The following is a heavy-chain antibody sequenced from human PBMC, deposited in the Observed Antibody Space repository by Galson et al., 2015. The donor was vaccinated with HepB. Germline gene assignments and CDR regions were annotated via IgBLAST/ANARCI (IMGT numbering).Heavy chain of an antibody. V-gene: IGHV1-2*02. J-gene: IGHJ6*03. D-gene: IGHD6-13*01. CDR2: INPNSGAT. Sequence: SVKVSCKASGYTFTAYHMHWVRQAPGQGLEWMGWINPNSGATNYAQKFQGRVTMTRDTSITTGYMEMTSLTSVDTAVYYCVREGSIAAAGYYYYYLDVWGKGTTVTVSS. CDR1: GYTFTAYH. CDR3: VREGSIAAAGYYYYYLDV.